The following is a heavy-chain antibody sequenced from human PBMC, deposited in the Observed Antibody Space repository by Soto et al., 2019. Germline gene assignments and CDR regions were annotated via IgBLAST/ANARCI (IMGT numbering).Heavy chain of an antibody. D-gene: IGHD2-2*02. V-gene: IGHV1-8*01. J-gene: IGHJ6*04. CDR1: GYTFTSYD. Sequence: ASVKVSCKASGYTFTSYDINWVRQATGQGLEWMGWMNPNSGNTGYAQKFQGRVTMTRNTSISTAYMELSSLRSEDTAVYYCAKGRPIGYCGITSSYMPYYYGMDVWGKGTTVIVSS. CDR2: MNPNSGNT. CDR3: AKGRPIGYCGITSSYMPYYYGMDV.